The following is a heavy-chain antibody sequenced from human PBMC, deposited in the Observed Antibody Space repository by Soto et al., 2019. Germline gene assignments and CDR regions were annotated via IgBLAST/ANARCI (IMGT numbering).Heavy chain of an antibody. CDR2: IKQDGSEK. J-gene: IGHJ4*02. CDR3: ARVVRTGSDYFDY. D-gene: IGHD2-8*02. V-gene: IGHV3-7*01. CDR1: GFTFSSYW. Sequence: GSLRLSCAASGFTFSSYWMSWVRQAPGKGLEWVANIKQDGSEKYYVDSVKGRFTISRDNAKNSLYLQMNSLRAEDTAVYYCARVVRTGSDYFDYWGQGTLVTVSS.